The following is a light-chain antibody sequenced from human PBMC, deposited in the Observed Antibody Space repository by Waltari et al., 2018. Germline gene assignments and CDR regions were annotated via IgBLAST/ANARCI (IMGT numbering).Light chain of an antibody. V-gene: IGLV3-25*03. CDR1: ALPKLS. CDR2: KDT. Sequence: SYDLTQPPSVSVSPGQTARITCPGTALPKLSSYWYQQKPGQAPLLLIYKDTQRASGIPERFSGSTSGTTVTLTISGVQAEDAADYYCQSADTDFANHVLFGGGTQLTVL. J-gene: IGLJ2*01. CDR3: QSADTDFANHVL.